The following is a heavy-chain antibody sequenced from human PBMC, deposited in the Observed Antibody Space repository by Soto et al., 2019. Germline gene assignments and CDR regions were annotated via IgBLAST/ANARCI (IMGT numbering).Heavy chain of an antibody. J-gene: IGHJ4*02. D-gene: IGHD2-15*01. CDR1: GGTFSSYA. Sequence: QVQLVQSGAEVKKPGSSVKVSCKASGGTFSSYAISWVRQAPGQGLEWMGGVIPIFGTANYAQKFQGRVTITADDSTSTAYMGLSSLRTEDTAVYYCARRYCSGGSCYSAHFDYWGQGTLVTVSS. CDR3: ARRYCSGGSCYSAHFDY. V-gene: IGHV1-69*12. CDR2: VIPIFGTA.